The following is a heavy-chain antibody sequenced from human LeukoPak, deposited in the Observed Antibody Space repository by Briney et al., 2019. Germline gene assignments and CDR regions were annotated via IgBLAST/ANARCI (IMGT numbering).Heavy chain of an antibody. J-gene: IGHJ3*02. CDR1: GYTFTGYY. D-gene: IGHD3-22*01. V-gene: IGHV1-2*02. CDR3: ARSYYYDSSGYSDAFDI. Sequence: GASVKVSCKASGYTFTGYYMHWVRPAPGQGLEWMGWINPNSGGTNYAQKFQGRVTMTRDTSISTAYMELSRLRSDDTAVYYCARSYYYDSSGYSDAFDIWGQGTMVTVSS. CDR2: INPNSGGT.